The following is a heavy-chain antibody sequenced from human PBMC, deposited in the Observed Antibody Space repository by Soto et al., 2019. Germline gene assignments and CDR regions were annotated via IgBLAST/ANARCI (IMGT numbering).Heavy chain of an antibody. V-gene: IGHV3-48*01. Sequence: EVQLVESGGGLVQPGGSLRLSCAASGFTFSSYSMNSVRQAPGKGLEWVSYISSSSSTIDYADSVKGRFTISRDNAKNSMYLQMNSLRAEDTAVYYCARPYYYGSGSYAFDIWGQGTMVTVS. D-gene: IGHD3-10*01. CDR1: GFTFSSYS. CDR2: ISSSSSTI. J-gene: IGHJ3*02. CDR3: ARPYYYGSGSYAFDI.